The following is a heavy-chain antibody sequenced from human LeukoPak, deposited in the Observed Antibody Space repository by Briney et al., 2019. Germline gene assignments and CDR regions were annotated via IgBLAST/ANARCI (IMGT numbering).Heavy chain of an antibody. CDR3: ARVYSSSWYVDY. Sequence: SETLSLTCTVSGGSISSYYWSWIRQPPGKGLEWIGYTYYSGSTNYNPSLKSRVTISVDTSKNQFSLKLSSVTAADTAVYYCARVYSSSWYVDYWGQGTLVTVSS. D-gene: IGHD6-13*01. CDR1: GGSISSYY. V-gene: IGHV4-59*01. CDR2: TYYSGST. J-gene: IGHJ4*02.